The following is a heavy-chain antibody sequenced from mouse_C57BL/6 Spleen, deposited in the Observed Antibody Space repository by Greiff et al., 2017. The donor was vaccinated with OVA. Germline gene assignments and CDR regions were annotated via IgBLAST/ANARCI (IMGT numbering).Heavy chain of an antibody. V-gene: IGHV7-3*01. J-gene: IGHJ1*03. CDR3: ARYHGSSWYFEV. Sequence: EVHLVESGGGLVQPGGFTFTDYYMNWVRQPPGKALEWLGFIRNKAYGYTTEYSASVKGRFTISRDNSQSILYLQMSALRAEDSATYDCARYHGSSWYFEVWGTGTTVTVSA. CDR2: IRNKAYGYTT. D-gene: IGHD1-1*01. CDR1: FTFTDYY.